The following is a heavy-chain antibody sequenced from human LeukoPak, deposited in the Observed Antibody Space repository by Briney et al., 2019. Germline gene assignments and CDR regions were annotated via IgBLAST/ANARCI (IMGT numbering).Heavy chain of an antibody. CDR3: ARAYDFWSGPGYYYYYYMDV. V-gene: IGHV4-59*01. CDR2: IYYSGST. Sequence: SETLSLTCTVSGGSISSYYWSWIRQPPGKGLEWIGYIYYSGSTNYNPSLKSRVTISVDTSKNQFSLKLSSVTAADTAVYYCARAYDFWSGPGYYYYYYMDVWGKGTTVTVSS. J-gene: IGHJ6*03. CDR1: GGSISSYY. D-gene: IGHD3-3*01.